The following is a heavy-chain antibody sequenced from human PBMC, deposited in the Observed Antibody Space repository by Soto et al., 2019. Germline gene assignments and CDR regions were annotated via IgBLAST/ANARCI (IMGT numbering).Heavy chain of an antibody. D-gene: IGHD3-22*01. Sequence: EVQLVESGGGLVQPGRSLRLSCAASGSTFDDYAMHWGRHAPGKGLEWVSGISGNSGSVGYADSVKGRFTISRDNAKNSLYLQMNSLRAEDTAFYYCAKDLTNYDSSGHYFDFWGQGTLVTVSS. V-gene: IGHV3-9*01. CDR3: AKDLTNYDSSGHYFDF. CDR1: GSTFDDYA. CDR2: ISGNSGSV. J-gene: IGHJ4*02.